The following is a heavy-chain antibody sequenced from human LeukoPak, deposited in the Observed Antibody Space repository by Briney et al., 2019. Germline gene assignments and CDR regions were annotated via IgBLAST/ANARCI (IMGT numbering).Heavy chain of an antibody. CDR3: ARGQLAPYYGMDV. J-gene: IGHJ6*02. D-gene: IGHD6-13*01. CDR2: ISYDGSKK. V-gene: IGHV3-30-3*01. CDR1: GFTFSGYA. Sequence: PGRSLRLSCAASGFTFSGYAMNWVRQAPGKGLEWVAVISYDGSKKYCADSVKGRFTISRDNSKNTLYLQMNSLRAEDTAVYYCARGQLAPYYGMDVWGQGTTVTVSS.